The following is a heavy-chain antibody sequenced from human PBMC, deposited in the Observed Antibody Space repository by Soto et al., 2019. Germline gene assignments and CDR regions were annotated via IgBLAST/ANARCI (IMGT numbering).Heavy chain of an antibody. V-gene: IGHV1-18*01. Sequence: VHLAQSGAEVKKPGASVRVSCKASGYTFNNYGITWVRQAPGQGLEWMGWISGNNGKTKYAQKFQGRVTMTTDTSTNTAYMELTSLRSDDTTVYYCARIRDVYSLSTSIYYFDNCGQGTLVTVSS. CDR2: ISGNNGKT. D-gene: IGHD5-18*01. CDR1: GYTFNNYG. CDR3: ARIRDVYSLSTSIYYFDN. J-gene: IGHJ4*02.